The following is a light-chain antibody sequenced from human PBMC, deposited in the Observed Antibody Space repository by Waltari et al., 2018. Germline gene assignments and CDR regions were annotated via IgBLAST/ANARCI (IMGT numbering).Light chain of an antibody. CDR2: KVN. CDR3: SSYTRRSYWV. J-gene: IGLJ3*02. Sequence: QSALTQPASVSGSPGQSITISCTGTSSDVGFYDFVSWFQQHPGKAPKVMIYKVNNRPSGVSTRFSGSKSANTASLTISWLQAEDEADYYCSSYTRRSYWVFGGGTQLTVL. V-gene: IGLV2-14*01. CDR1: SSDVGFYDF.